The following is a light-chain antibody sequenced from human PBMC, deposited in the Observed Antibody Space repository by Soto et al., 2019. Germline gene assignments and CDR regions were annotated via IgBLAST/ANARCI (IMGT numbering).Light chain of an antibody. CDR1: HTISSY. Sequence: DIQMTQSPSSLSASVGDRVTITCRASHTISSYLNWYQQKPGKAPKLLIYAASSFQSGVPSRFSGSGSGTDFTLTISSLQPEDFALYYCQQFVTSPTWTFGQGTKVDIK. CDR3: QQFVTSPTWT. CDR2: AAS. V-gene: IGKV1-39*01. J-gene: IGKJ1*01.